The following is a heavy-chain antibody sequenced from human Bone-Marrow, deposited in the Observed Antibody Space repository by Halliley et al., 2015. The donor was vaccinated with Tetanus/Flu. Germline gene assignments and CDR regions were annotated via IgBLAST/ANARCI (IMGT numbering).Heavy chain of an antibody. D-gene: IGHD6-6*01. CDR2: INYDGSTT. J-gene: IGHJ4*02. Sequence: CAASGFKLSNYWMHWVRQAPGKGLVWVSRINYDGSTTTYADSVRGRFTISRDNAKNTLYLQINSLRAEDTAIYYCARERIAALTDFWGQGTLVTVSS. V-gene: IGHV3-74*01. CDR1: GFKLSNYW. CDR3: ARERIAALTDF.